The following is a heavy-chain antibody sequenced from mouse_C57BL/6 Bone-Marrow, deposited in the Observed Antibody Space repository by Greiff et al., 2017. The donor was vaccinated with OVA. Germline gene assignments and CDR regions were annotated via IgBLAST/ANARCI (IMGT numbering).Heavy chain of an antibody. Sequence: VQLKESGPGLVKPSQSLSLTCSVTGYSITSGYYWNWIRQFPGNKLEWMGYISYDGSNNYNPSLKNRISITRDTSKNQFFLKLNSVTTEDTATYYCARAYGSSYWFAYWGQGTLVTVSA. D-gene: IGHD1-1*01. CDR1: GYSITSGYY. V-gene: IGHV3-6*01. CDR2: ISYDGSN. CDR3: ARAYGSSYWFAY. J-gene: IGHJ3*01.